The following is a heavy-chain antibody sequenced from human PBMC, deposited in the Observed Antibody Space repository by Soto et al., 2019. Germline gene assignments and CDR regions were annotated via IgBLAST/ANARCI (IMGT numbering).Heavy chain of an antibody. V-gene: IGHV3-23*01. CDR3: AKEGGNDYYDSSGDYFDF. J-gene: IGHJ4*02. CDR2: ISGRGGNT. Sequence: EVQLLESGGGLVQPGGSLRLSCAASGFTFSNYAMNWVRQAPGKGLQWVSSISGRGGNTYYADSVKGRLTISRDNSKNTLYLQMSSLRAEDTALYYCAKEGGNDYYDSSGDYFDFWGQGTLVTVSS. CDR1: GFTFSNYA. D-gene: IGHD3-22*01.